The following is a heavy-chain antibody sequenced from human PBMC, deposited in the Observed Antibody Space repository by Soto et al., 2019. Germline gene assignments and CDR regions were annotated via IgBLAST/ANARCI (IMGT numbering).Heavy chain of an antibody. CDR2: ISSSGSTI. CDR1: GFTFSSYE. D-gene: IGHD3-16*02. V-gene: IGHV3-48*03. Sequence: PGGSLRLCCAASGFTFSSYEMNWVRQAPRKGLEWVSYISSSGSTIYYADSVKGRFTISRDNAKNSLYLQMNSLRAEDTAVYYCAGRDYDYVWGSYRFDYWGQGTLVTVSS. CDR3: AGRDYDYVWGSYRFDY. J-gene: IGHJ4*02.